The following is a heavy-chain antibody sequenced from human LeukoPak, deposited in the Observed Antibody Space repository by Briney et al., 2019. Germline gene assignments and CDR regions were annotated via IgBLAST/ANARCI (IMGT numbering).Heavy chain of an antibody. CDR1: GGSISSSSYY. Sequence: KPSETLSLTCTVSGGSISSSSYYWGWIRQPPGKGLEWIGSIYYSGSTYYNPSLKSRVTISVDTSKNQFSLKLSSVTAADTAVYYCARHRKNDPGSYWGQGTLVTVSS. J-gene: IGHJ4*02. CDR2: IYYSGST. CDR3: ARHRKNDPGSY. D-gene: IGHD1-14*01. V-gene: IGHV4-39*01.